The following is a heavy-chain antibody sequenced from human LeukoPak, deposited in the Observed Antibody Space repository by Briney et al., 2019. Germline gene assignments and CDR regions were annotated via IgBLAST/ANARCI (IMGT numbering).Heavy chain of an antibody. CDR2: IIPIFGTA. D-gene: IGHD6-13*01. V-gene: IGHV1-69*13. CDR3: ARDGGGSWYFDY. CDR1: GGTFSRYA. J-gene: IGHJ4*02. Sequence: GASVTVSCKASGGTFSRYAINWVRQAPGQGLEWMGGIIPIFGTANYAQKFQGRVTITADESTSTAYMELSSLRSEDTAVYYCARDGGGSWYFDYWGQGTLVTVSS.